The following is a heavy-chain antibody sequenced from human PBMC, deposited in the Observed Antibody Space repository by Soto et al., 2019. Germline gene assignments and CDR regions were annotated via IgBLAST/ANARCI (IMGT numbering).Heavy chain of an antibody. CDR3: AKQGSGSFPFYDAFDI. V-gene: IGHV3-23*01. Sequence: EVQLLESGGGLVQPGGSLRLSCAASGFTFSSYAMSWVRQAPGKGLEWVSAISGSGGSTYYADSVKGRFTISRVNSKNTLYLQMNSLRAEDTAVYYCAKQGSGSFPFYDAFDIWGQGTMVTVSS. J-gene: IGHJ3*02. D-gene: IGHD3-10*01. CDR1: GFTFSSYA. CDR2: ISGSGGST.